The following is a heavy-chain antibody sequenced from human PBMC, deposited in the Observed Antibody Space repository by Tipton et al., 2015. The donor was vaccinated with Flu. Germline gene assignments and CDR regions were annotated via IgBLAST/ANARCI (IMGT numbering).Heavy chain of an antibody. D-gene: IGHD6-19*01. Sequence: SLRLSCAASGFTFSSYGMHWVRQAPGKGLEWVAFIRYDGSNKYYADSVKGRFTISRENSKNTLYLQMNSLRAEDTAVYYCAKDSSGWFWGFYDYWGQGTLVTVSS. J-gene: IGHJ4*02. V-gene: IGHV3-30*02. CDR3: AKDSSGWFWGFYDY. CDR2: IRYDGSNK. CDR1: GFTFSSYG.